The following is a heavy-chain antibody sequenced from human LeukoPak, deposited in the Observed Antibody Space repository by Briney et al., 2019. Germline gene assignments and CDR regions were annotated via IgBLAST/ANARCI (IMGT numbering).Heavy chain of an antibody. V-gene: IGHV3-23*01. J-gene: IGHJ3*02. Sequence: GGSLRLSCEISGFTFSRFAMNWVRQAPGQGLEWISIISGSGSSAYYADSVKGRYIVSRDNFKNTVNLEMSSLRVEDTAVYYCVPEGFDIWGQGKMVTVSS. CDR2: ISGSGSSA. CDR1: GFTFSRFA. CDR3: VPEGFDI.